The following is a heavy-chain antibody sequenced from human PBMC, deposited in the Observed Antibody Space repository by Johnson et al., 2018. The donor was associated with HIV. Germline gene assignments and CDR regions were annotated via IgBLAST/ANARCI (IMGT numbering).Heavy chain of an antibody. CDR3: ARATDQRLDAFDI. CDR2: ISYDGSNK. J-gene: IGHJ3*02. CDR1: GFTFSTYW. D-gene: IGHD6-25*01. V-gene: IGHV3-30*03. Sequence: QVQLVESGGGLVQAGGSLRLSCAASGFTFSTYWMTWVRQAPGKGLEWVAVISYDGSNKYYADSVNGRFTISRDNSKNTLYLQMNSLRAEDTAVYYCARATDQRLDAFDIWGQGTMVTVSS.